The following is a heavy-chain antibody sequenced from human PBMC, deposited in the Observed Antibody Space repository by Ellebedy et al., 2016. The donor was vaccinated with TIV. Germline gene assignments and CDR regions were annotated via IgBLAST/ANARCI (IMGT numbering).Heavy chain of an antibody. CDR3: ARDTFFSFDS. CDR1: GFTFNSYS. V-gene: IGHV3-48*04. J-gene: IGHJ5*01. CDR2: FSTSDSSVT. Sequence: GESLKISCAASGFTFNSYSMNWVRQAPGKGLEWVSYFSTSDSSVTRYTASVKGRFTISRDNAKDSLYLQMDSLGAENTAVYYCARDTFFSFDSWGQGTLVTVSS.